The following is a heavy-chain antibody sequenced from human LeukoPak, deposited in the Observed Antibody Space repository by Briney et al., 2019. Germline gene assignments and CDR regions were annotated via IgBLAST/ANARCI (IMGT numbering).Heavy chain of an antibody. J-gene: IGHJ5*02. CDR3: AKAQSAYSYGRGNGFDP. D-gene: IGHD5-18*01. V-gene: IGHV4-34*01. Sequence: SETLSLTCAVYGGSFSGYYWSWIRQPPGKGLEWIGEINHSGSTNYNPSLKSRVTISVDTSKNQFSLKLSSVTAADTAVYYCAKAQSAYSYGRGNGFDPWGQGTLVTVSS. CDR2: INHSGST. CDR1: GGSFSGYY.